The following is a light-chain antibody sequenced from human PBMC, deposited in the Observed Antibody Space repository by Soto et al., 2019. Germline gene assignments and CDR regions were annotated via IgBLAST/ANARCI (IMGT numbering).Light chain of an antibody. Sequence: DIQMTQSPSTLSASVGDRVTIICRASQSISSWLAWYQQKPGKAPKLLIDDASSLESGVPSRFSGSGSGTEFNLTISSLQPDDFATYYCQQYNSSWTFGQGTKVEIK. CDR1: QSISSW. CDR2: DAS. J-gene: IGKJ1*01. CDR3: QQYNSSWT. V-gene: IGKV1-5*02.